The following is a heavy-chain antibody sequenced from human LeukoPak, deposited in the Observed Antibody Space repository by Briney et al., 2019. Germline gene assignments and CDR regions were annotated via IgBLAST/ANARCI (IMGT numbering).Heavy chain of an antibody. J-gene: IGHJ4*02. Sequence: GGSLRLSCAASGFTFSSYAMHWVRQAPGKGLEWVAVISYDGSNKYYADSVKGRFTISRDNSKNTLYLQMNSLRAEDTAVYYCARDSGLGYYGSRSPEYWGQGTLVTVSS. CDR1: GFTFSSYA. CDR3: ARDSGLGYYGSRSPEY. CDR2: ISYDGSNK. V-gene: IGHV3-30-3*01. D-gene: IGHD3-10*01.